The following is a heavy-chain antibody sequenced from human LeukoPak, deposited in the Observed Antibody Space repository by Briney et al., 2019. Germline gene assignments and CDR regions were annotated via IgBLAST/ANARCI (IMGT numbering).Heavy chain of an antibody. V-gene: IGHV3-21*01. Sequence: GRSLRLSCAASGFTFSSYSMNWVRQAPGKGLEWVSSISSSSTYIYYADSVKGRFTISRDNAKNSVYLQMNSLRAEDTAVYYCARDRSHITSDYWGQGTLVTVSS. CDR1: GFTFSSYS. J-gene: IGHJ4*02. D-gene: IGHD3-10*01. CDR2: ISSSSTYI. CDR3: ARDRSHITSDY.